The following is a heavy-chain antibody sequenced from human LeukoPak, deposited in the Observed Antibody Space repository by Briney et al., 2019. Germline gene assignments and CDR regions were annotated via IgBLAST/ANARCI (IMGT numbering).Heavy chain of an antibody. D-gene: IGHD6-13*01. V-gene: IGHV3-9*01. CDR2: ISWNSGSI. CDR1: GFTFDDYV. J-gene: IGHJ4*02. CDR3: AKDGDRQQLAYFDY. Sequence: GGSLRLSCAASGFTFDDYVMHWVRQAPGKGLEWVSGISWNSGSIGYADSVRGRFTISRDNAKNSLYLQMNSLRAEDTALYYCAKDGDRQQLAYFDYWGQGTLVTVSS.